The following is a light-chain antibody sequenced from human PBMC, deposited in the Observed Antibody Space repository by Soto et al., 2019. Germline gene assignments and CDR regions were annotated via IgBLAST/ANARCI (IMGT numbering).Light chain of an antibody. CDR2: AAS. CDR1: QGVSNY. CDR3: QQYFTYPVT. V-gene: IGKV1-8*01. J-gene: IGKJ3*01. Sequence: AVRMTQSPSSFSASTGDRVTITCRASQGVSNYLAWYQQKPGKAPKLLIYAASTLQSGVPPTFSGSGSGTDFTLTIRRLQSEDFAIYYCQQYFTYPVTFGPGTKVDIK.